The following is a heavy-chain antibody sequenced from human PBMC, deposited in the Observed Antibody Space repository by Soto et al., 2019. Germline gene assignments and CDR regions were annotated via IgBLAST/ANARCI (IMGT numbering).Heavy chain of an antibody. CDR2: IIPVLCRP. CDR1: GGTFSSFG. CDR3: AREASGYDF. Sequence: SVKVSCKASGGTFSSFGISWVRQGPGKGLEWMGGIIPVLCRPTYAQRFRGRLTITADESTNTSYMELIDLTSEDTAVYYCAREASGYDFWGQGTQVTVSS. V-gene: IGHV1-69*13. J-gene: IGHJ1*01. D-gene: IGHD5-12*01.